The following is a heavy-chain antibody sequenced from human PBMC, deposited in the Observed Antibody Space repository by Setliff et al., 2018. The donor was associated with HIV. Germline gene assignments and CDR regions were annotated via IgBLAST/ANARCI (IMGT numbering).Heavy chain of an antibody. CDR2: ISSDSRKI. V-gene: IGHV3-21*05. Sequence: PGGSLRLSCTASGFRFSDYNMNWVRQAPGKGLEWVSDISSDSRKIHYADSAKGRFTISRDNAKNSLYLQMNSLRAEDTAVYYCARDQSEDAFDIWGQGTMVTVSS. CDR3: ARDQSEDAFDI. CDR1: GFRFSDYN. J-gene: IGHJ3*02.